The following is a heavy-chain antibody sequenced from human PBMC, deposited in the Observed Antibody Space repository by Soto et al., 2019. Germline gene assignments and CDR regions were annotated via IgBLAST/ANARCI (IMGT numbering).Heavy chain of an antibody. J-gene: IGHJ6*03. Sequence: SETLSLTCTVSGGSISSYYGSWIRQPPGKGLEWIGYIYYSGSTNYNPSLKSRVTISVDTSKNQFSLKLSSVTAADTAVYYCAREYTAAGSYYYYYMDVWGKGTTVTVSS. CDR2: IYYSGST. CDR3: AREYTAAGSYYYYYMDV. CDR1: GGSISSYY. V-gene: IGHV4-59*01. D-gene: IGHD6-13*01.